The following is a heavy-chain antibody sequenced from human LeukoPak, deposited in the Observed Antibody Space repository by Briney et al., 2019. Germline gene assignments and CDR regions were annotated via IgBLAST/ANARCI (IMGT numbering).Heavy chain of an antibody. D-gene: IGHD3-22*01. CDR2: ISGSGGST. CDR3: AKGLRSTYDNFDY. CDR1: GFTFSSYA. V-gene: IGHV3-23*01. J-gene: IGHJ4*02. Sequence: GGSLRLSCAASGFTFSSYAMSWVRQAPGKGLEWVSAISGSGGSTYYADSVKGRFTISRDNSKNTLYPQMNSLRAEDTAVYYCAKGLRSTYDNFDYWGQGTLVTVSS.